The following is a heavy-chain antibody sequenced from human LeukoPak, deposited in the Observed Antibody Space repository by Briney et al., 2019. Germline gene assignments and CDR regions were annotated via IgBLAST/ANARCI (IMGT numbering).Heavy chain of an antibody. Sequence: GGSLRLSCAASGFTFSSYSMNWVRQAPGKGLEWVSYIRSASGSIYYADSVKGRFTISRDNAKNSLFLQMNSLRAEDTAVYYCARLPAYCSSTSCYYDYWGQGTLVTVSS. J-gene: IGHJ4*02. D-gene: IGHD2-2*01. CDR1: GFTFSSYS. CDR3: ARLPAYCSSTSCYYDY. V-gene: IGHV3-48*04. CDR2: IRSASGSI.